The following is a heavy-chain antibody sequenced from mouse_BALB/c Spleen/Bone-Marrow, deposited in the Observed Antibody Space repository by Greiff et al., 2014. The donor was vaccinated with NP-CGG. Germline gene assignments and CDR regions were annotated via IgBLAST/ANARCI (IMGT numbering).Heavy chain of an antibody. CDR1: GYAFTNYL. CDR2: INSGSGGT. V-gene: IGHV1-54*01. Sequence: QVQLKESGAELVRPGTSVKVSCKGSGYAFTNYLIEWVKQRPGQGLEWIGVINSGSGGTKYNEKFKGKATLTADKSSSTAYMRLSSLTSDDSAVYFCARAITDAMDYWGQGTSVTVSS. CDR3: ARAITDAMDY. J-gene: IGHJ4*01. D-gene: IGHD2-4*01.